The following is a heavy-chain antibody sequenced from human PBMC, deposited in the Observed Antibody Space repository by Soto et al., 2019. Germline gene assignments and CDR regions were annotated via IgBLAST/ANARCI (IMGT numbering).Heavy chain of an antibody. CDR2: ISYDGSNK. J-gene: IGHJ4*02. D-gene: IGHD3-10*01. CDR1: GFTFSSYG. Sequence: QVQLVESGGGVVQPGRSLRLSCAASGFTFSSYGMHWVRQAPGKGLEWVAVISYDGSNKYYADSVKGRFTNSRDNSKNTLYLQMNSLRAEDTAVYYCAVFYYYGSGSYYRYWGQGTLVTVSS. V-gene: IGHV3-30*03. CDR3: AVFYYYGSGSYYRY.